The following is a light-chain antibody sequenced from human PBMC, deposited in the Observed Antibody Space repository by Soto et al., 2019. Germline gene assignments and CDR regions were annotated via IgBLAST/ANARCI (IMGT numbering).Light chain of an antibody. V-gene: IGLV2-14*01. CDR1: NPDVGGYNY. CDR3: TSYTPTGALV. J-gene: IGLJ6*01. Sequence: QSVLTQPASVSGSPGQSITVSCTGTNPDVGGYNYVSWYQHRPDKAPRLMIYEVRNRLSGVSNRFSGSKSGNTASLTISGLQSEDEADYYCTSYTPTGALVFGSGTKVTVL. CDR2: EVR.